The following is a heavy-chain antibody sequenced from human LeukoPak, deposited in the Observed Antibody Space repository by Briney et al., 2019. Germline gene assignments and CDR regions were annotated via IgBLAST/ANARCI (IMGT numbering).Heavy chain of an antibody. CDR1: GFTFSSYA. V-gene: IGHV3-23*01. CDR2: ISGSGGST. J-gene: IGHJ4*02. D-gene: IGHD3-22*01. Sequence: PGGSLRLSCAASGFTFSSYAMSWVRQAPGKGLEWVSAISGSGGSTYYADSVKGRFTISRDNSRNTLYLQMNSLRAEDTAVYYCAKAKGIYDSSALSGYYFDYWGQGTLVTVSS. CDR3: AKAKGIYDSSALSGYYFDY.